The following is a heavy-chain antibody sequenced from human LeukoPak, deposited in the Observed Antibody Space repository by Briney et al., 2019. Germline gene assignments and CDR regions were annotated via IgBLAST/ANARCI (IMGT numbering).Heavy chain of an antibody. CDR1: GFTFSNYA. CDR3: ARYSGSYYYPPAWDL. J-gene: IGHJ4*02. V-gene: IGHV3-23*01. D-gene: IGHD1-26*01. CDR2: ISGSGGSI. Sequence: GGSLRLSCTASGFTFSNYAMTWVRQAPGKGLEWVSTISGSGGSIHYADSVKGRFTISRDSSKNTLYLQMNSLRADDTAVYYCARYSGSYYYPPAWDLWGQGTLVTVSS.